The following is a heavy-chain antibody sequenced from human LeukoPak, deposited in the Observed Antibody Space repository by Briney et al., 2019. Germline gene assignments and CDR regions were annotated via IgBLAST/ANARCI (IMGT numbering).Heavy chain of an antibody. V-gene: IGHV4-39*01. CDR2: IYYGGSP. CDR1: GGSISTTTNS. Sequence: SETLSLTCNVSGGSISTTTNSWGWAWIRQRPTKGLVWMGSIYYGGSPYYTSSLKSRVTISVDTSKNQFSLKFASLTAADTAVYYCARRPLVGSTGFYFDPWGAGTLVTVSS. CDR3: ARRPLVGSTGFYFDP. D-gene: IGHD2-8*02. J-gene: IGHJ5*02.